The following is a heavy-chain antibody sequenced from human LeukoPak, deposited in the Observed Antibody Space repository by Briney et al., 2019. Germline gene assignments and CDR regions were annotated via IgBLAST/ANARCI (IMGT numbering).Heavy chain of an antibody. D-gene: IGHD3-10*01. CDR3: ARHFRLNTVVRGVIRSAWFDP. CDR1: GGSFSGYY. J-gene: IGHJ5*02. V-gene: IGHV4-34*01. Sequence: PSETLSLTCAVYGGSFSGYYWSWIRQPPGKGLEWIGEINQSGTTNYNPSLKSRVTISVDTSKNQFSLKLSSVTVADTAVYYCARHFRLNTVVRGVIRSAWFDPWGQGTLVIVSS. CDR2: INQSGTT.